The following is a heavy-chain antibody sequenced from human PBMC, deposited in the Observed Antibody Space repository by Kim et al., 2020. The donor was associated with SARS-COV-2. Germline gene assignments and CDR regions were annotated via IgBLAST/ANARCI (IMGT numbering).Heavy chain of an antibody. CDR2: ILPMVDIP. Sequence: SVKVSCKASGGTFSNYAVHWVRQAPGQGLEWMGRILPMVDIPNYARNFQGRLTTTADKSTSTAYMELTGLTSEDTAVYYCARGGQ. V-gene: IGHV1-69*04. CDR3: AR. J-gene: IGHJ3*01. CDR1: GGTFSNYA.